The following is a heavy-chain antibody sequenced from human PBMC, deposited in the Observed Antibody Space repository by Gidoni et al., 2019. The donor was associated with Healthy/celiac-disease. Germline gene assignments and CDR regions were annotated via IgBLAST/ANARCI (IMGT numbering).Heavy chain of an antibody. CDR2: IYTSGST. CDR1: GGSISSGSYY. V-gene: IGHV4-61*02. CDR3: AREGLGYCSSTSCYAEDYYYYYMDV. J-gene: IGHJ6*03. D-gene: IGHD2-2*01. Sequence: QVQLQESGPGLVKPSQTLSLTCTVSGGSISSGSYYWSWIRQPAGKGLEWIGRIYTSGSTNYNHSLKSRVTRSVDTSKNQFSLKLSSVTAADTAVYYCAREGLGYCSSTSCYAEDYYYYYMDVWGKGTTVTVSS.